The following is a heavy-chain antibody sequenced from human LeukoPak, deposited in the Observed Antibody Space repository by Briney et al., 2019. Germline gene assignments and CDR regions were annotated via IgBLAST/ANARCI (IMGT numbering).Heavy chain of an antibody. CDR3: ARGMATMKLDY. CDR1: GYTLTELS. CDR2: INSDGSST. D-gene: IGHD5-24*01. V-gene: IGHV3-74*01. Sequence: EASVKVSCKVSGYTLTELSMHWVRQAPGKGLVWVSRINSDGSSTSYADSVKGRFTISRDNAKNTLYLQMNSLRAEDTAVYYCARGMATMKLDYWGQGTLVTVSS. J-gene: IGHJ4*02.